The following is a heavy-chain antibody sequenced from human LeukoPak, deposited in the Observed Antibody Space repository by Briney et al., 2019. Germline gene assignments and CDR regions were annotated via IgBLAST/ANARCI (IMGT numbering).Heavy chain of an antibody. CDR2: IYYSGST. V-gene: IGHV4-59*01. J-gene: IGHJ5*02. CDR3: AREDYYDSSLGWFDP. CDR1: GGSISSYY. D-gene: IGHD3-22*01. Sequence: SETLSFTCTVSGGSISSYYWSWIRQPPGKGLEWIGYIYYSGSTNYNPSLKSRVTISVDTSKNQFSLKLSSVTAADTAVYYCAREDYYDSSLGWFDPWGQGTLVTVSS.